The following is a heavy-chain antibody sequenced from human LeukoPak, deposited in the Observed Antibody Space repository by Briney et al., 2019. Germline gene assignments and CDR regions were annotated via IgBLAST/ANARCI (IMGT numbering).Heavy chain of an antibody. CDR3: ARIGISARGTNFHH. CDR2: INSNSADT. Sequence: ASVKVCCKTSGYSFIDYYIHWVRQAPGQGLEWMGWINSNSADTNYAQNFQGRVTMTRDTSISTAYMELSRLRSDDTALYYCARIGISARGTNFHHWGQGTLVTVSS. J-gene: IGHJ1*01. V-gene: IGHV1-2*02. CDR1: GYSFIDYY. D-gene: IGHD6-13*01.